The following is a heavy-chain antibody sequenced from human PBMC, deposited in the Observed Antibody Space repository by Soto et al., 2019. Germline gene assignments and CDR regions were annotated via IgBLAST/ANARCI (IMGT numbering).Heavy chain of an antibody. Sequence: SETLSLTCTVSGGSITGSNPYWGWIRQPPGKGLEWIGTIYYSGRTYYNPSLKSRVTISIDTSKNQFSLELSSVTAADTAVYYCARRGWVYSTFDSWGQGTLVTVSS. D-gene: IGHD3-3*01. J-gene: IGHJ4*02. CDR2: IYYSGRT. V-gene: IGHV4-39*01. CDR3: ARRGWVYSTFDS. CDR1: GGSITGSNPY.